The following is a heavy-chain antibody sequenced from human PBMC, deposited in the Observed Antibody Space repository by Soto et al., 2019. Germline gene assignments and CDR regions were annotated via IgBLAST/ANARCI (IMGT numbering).Heavy chain of an antibody. Sequence: QVQLVQSGAEVKKPGASVKVSCKASGYTFTSYGISWVRQAPGQGLEWMGWISAYNGNTNYAQKLQGRVTMTTDTITSTDYMELRSLRSDETAVYYCARDCERCLQLPWYFDLWGRGTLVTVSS. CDR2: ISAYNGNT. V-gene: IGHV1-18*01. J-gene: IGHJ2*01. CDR1: GYTFTSYG. D-gene: IGHD1-1*01. CDR3: ARDCERCLQLPWYFDL.